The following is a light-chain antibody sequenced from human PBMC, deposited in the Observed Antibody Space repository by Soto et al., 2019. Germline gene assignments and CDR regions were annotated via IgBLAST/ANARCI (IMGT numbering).Light chain of an antibody. J-gene: IGLJ1*01. CDR2: DVS. V-gene: IGLV2-11*01. Sequence: QSALTQPRSVSGSPGQSVTISCTGTSSDVGDYNYVSWYQRHPGKAPKLMIYDVSKWPSGVPDRFSGSKSGNTASLTISGLQAEDEADYYCCSYAGSYTYVFGTGTKLTVL. CDR1: SSDVGDYNY. CDR3: CSYAGSYTYV.